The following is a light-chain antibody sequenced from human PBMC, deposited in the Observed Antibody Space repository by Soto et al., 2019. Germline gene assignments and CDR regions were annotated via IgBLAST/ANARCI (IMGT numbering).Light chain of an antibody. V-gene: IGLV2-11*01. J-gene: IGLJ2*01. Sequence: ALTQPRSVSGSPGQSVTISCTGSSSDVGGYNYVSWYQHHPGKAPKLMIYDVSKRPSGVPDRFSGSKSGNTASLTISGLQAEDEADYYCCSYTGSYTLVFGGGTQLTVL. CDR3: CSYTGSYTLV. CDR2: DVS. CDR1: SSDVGGYNY.